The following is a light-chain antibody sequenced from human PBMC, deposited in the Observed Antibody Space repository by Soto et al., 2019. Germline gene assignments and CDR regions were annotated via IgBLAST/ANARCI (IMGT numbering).Light chain of an antibody. V-gene: IGLV2-11*01. J-gene: IGLJ2*01. Sequence: ALTQPRSVSGSPGQSVTISCTGSSSDVGGYNYVSWYQHHPGKAPKLMIYDVSKRPSGVPDRFSGSKSGNTASLTISGLQAEDEADYYCCSYTGSYTLVFGGGTQLTVL. CDR3: CSYTGSYTLV. CDR2: DVS. CDR1: SSDVGGYNY.